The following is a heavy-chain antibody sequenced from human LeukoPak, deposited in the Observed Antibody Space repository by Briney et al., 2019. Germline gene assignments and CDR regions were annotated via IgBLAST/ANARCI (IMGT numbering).Heavy chain of an antibody. J-gene: IGHJ4*02. CDR3: VKGMDIAMVSAFDY. CDR2: ISSNGGST. Sequence: PGGSVRLSCSASGFTFSSYAMHWVRQAPGKGLEYVSAISSNGGSTYYAYSVKGRFTISRDNYKNTLSLQMRSLRAEDTAVYYCVKGMDIAMVSAFDYWGQGTLVTVSS. D-gene: IGHD5-18*01. CDR1: GFTFSSYA. V-gene: IGHV3-64D*09.